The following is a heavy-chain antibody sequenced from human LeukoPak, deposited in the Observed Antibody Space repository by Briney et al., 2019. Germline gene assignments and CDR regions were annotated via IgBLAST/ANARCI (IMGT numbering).Heavy chain of an antibody. D-gene: IGHD6-13*01. V-gene: IGHV1-8*03. J-gene: IGHJ4*02. CDR2: MNPNSGNT. Sequence: GASVKVSCKASGYTFTSYDINWVRQATGQGLEWMGWMNPNSGNTGYEQKFQGRVTITRNTSISTAYMELSSLRSEDTAVYYCARGRAAAGSKGYYFDYWGQGTLVTVSS. CDR3: ARGRAAAGSKGYYFDY. CDR1: GYTFTSYD.